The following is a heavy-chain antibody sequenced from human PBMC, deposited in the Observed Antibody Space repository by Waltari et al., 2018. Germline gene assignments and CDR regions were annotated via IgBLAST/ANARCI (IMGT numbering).Heavy chain of an antibody. Sequence: QLQLQESGPGLVKPSETLSLTCTVSGGSISSSSYYWGWIRQPPGKGLAWIGSIYYRGSTYDNPSRKSRVTISVDTAKNQCSLKLSSVTAADTAVYYCARGWVYYYDSSGYPDYWGQGTLVTVSS. CDR2: IYYRGST. CDR3: ARGWVYYYDSSGYPDY. V-gene: IGHV4-39*07. CDR1: GGSISSSSYY. J-gene: IGHJ4*02. D-gene: IGHD3-22*01.